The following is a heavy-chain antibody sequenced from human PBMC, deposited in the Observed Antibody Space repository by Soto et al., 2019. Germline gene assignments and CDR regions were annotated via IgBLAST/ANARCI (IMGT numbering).Heavy chain of an antibody. CDR3: ALRSMAVVPEY. D-gene: IGHD3-22*01. Sequence: QVQLQESGPGLVKPSETLSLTCAVSGDSISSYYCMWIRQPPGQGLESIGYLYYGRSANYNPSPKSRVTLSVDTSTNQCSLTLSSMTDADTAVYFCALRSMAVVPEYWGQGTLVTVSS. V-gene: IGHV4-59*01. CDR1: GDSISSYY. J-gene: IGHJ4*02. CDR2: LYYGRSA.